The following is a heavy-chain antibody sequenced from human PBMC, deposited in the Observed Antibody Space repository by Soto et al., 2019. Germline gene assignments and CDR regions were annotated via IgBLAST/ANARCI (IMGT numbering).Heavy chain of an antibody. CDR1: GGSIASSDW. CDR3: ARDHKPGNSWFFDY. D-gene: IGHD5-18*01. J-gene: IGHJ4*02. CDR2: IFHEGNI. V-gene: IGHV4-4*02. Sequence: SETLSLTCAVSGGSIASSDWWNWVRQTQEKGLEWIGEIFHEGNIIYNPSLKSRVTISVDKSKNQLSLELTSVTAADTALYYCARDHKPGNSWFFDYWGQGILDTVSS.